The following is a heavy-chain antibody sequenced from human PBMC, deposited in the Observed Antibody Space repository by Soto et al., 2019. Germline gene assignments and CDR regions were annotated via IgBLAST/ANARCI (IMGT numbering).Heavy chain of an antibody. CDR2: IYHSGST. CDR1: SVSISSSNW. D-gene: IGHD6-13*01. Sequence: SETLSLTCAVSSVSISSSNWWSWVRQPPGKGLEWIGEIYHSGSTNYNPSLKSRVIISVDKSNNQFSLNLNSVTAADTAAYYCARVATSSWIDYWGQGTLVTVSS. J-gene: IGHJ4*02. CDR3: ARVATSSWIDY. V-gene: IGHV4-4*02.